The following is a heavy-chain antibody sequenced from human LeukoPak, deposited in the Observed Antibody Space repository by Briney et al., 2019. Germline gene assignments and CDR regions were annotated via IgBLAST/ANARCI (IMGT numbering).Heavy chain of an antibody. CDR3: ARVGYCSSTSCADYYYYGMDV. CDR1: GDSVSSNSVA. CDR2: TYYRSKWYN. V-gene: IGHV6-1*01. J-gene: IGHJ6*02. Sequence: SQTLSLTCAISGDSVSSNSVAWNWIRQSPSRGLEWLGRTYYRSKWYNDYAVSVKSRITINPDTSKNQFSLQLNSVTPEDTAVYYCARVGYCSSTSCADYYYYGMDVWGQGTTVTVSS. D-gene: IGHD2-2*03.